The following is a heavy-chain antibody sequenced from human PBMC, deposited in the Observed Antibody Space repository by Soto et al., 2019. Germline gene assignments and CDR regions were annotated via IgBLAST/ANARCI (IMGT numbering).Heavy chain of an antibody. Sequence: GGSLRLSCAASGFTFSGYGMHWVRQAPGKGLEWVAVISYDGSNKYYADSVKGRFTISRDNSKNTLYLQMNSLRAEDTAVYYCARVSTDIVVVPAAIRYYYYYGMDVWGQGTTVTVSS. V-gene: IGHV3-30*03. CDR3: ARVSTDIVVVPAAIRYYYYYGMDV. CDR1: GFTFSGYG. J-gene: IGHJ6*02. CDR2: ISYDGSNK. D-gene: IGHD2-2*01.